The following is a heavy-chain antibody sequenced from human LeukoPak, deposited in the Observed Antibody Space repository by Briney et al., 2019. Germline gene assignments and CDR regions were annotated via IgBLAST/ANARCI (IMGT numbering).Heavy chain of an antibody. CDR3: ARGGGTLRY. CDR2: ISWNSGSI. V-gene: IGHV3-9*01. CDR1: GFTFDDYA. Sequence: GGSLRLSCAASGFTFDDYAMHWVRQAPGKGLEWVSGISWNSGSIGYADSVKGRFTISRDNAKNTLYLQMNSLRAEDTAVYYCARGGGTLRYWGQGTLVTVSS. D-gene: IGHD1-26*01. J-gene: IGHJ4*02.